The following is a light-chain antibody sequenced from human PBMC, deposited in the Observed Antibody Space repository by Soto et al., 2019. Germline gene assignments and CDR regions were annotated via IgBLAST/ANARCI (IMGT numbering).Light chain of an antibody. Sequence: QAVVPQEHSLTVSPGGTGPLTFASSTGAVTSGFYPNWCQQKPGQALRALIYSTSNKHCWTPARFSVSLLGGKAALTLSGVQPEDEAEYSCVIYYGDALVFGGGTKLTVL. CDR1: TGAVTSGFY. CDR3: VIYYGDALV. CDR2: STS. J-gene: IGLJ3*02. V-gene: IGLV7-43*01.